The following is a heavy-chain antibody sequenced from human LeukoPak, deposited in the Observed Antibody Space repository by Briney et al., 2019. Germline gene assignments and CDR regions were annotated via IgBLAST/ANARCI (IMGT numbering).Heavy chain of an antibody. D-gene: IGHD2-2*01. Sequence: GGSLRLSCAASGFTFSSYSTNWVRQAPGKGLEWVSSISSSSSYIYYADSVKGRFTISRDNAKNSLYLQMNSLRAEDTAVYYCARDFFSVRVVPAAKFDYWGQGTLVTVSS. CDR1: GFTFSSYS. J-gene: IGHJ4*02. CDR2: ISSSSSYI. V-gene: IGHV3-21*01. CDR3: ARDFFSVRVVPAAKFDY.